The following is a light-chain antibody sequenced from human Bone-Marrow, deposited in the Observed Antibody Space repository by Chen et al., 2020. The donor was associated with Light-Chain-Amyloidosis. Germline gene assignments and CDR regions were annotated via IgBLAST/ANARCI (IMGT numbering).Light chain of an antibody. CDR1: ENIGGN. Sequence: DIQMAQSPSSLSASVGDRVTITCRASENIGGNLNWYQQKPGKAPKVLIFAASSLQTGVPSRFSGSGFETDFTLTISNLQPDDFATYYCQESYTGPRTFGHGSKVDIK. V-gene: IGKV1-39*01. CDR2: AAS. J-gene: IGKJ2*01. CDR3: QESYTGPRT.